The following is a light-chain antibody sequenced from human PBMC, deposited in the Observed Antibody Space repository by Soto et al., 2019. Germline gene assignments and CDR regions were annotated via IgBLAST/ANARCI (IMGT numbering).Light chain of an antibody. V-gene: IGKV3-15*01. Sequence: EIVMTQSPATLSVSPGERATLPCRASQSVSSKLAWYQQKPGQAPRLLIYDASIRATGIPDRFIGSGSGTEFTLTITSLQSEDFAVYYCQRYSDWPPWTFGQGTKVDIK. CDR1: QSVSSK. J-gene: IGKJ1*01. CDR2: DAS. CDR3: QRYSDWPPWT.